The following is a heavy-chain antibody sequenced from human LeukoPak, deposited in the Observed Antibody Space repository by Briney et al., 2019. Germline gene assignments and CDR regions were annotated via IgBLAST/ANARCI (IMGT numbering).Heavy chain of an antibody. CDR2: ISYSGST. CDR1: GGSISSYV. Sequence: SETLSLTYTVSGGSISSYVWSWIRQPPGKGLECIGYISYSGSTNYNPSLKSRVTISIDTSETQFSLKLRYVTAGDTAVYYCASRSGYNYGDGNSYFFDYWGLGTLVTVSS. J-gene: IGHJ4*02. V-gene: IGHV4-59*01. CDR3: ASRSGYNYGDGNSYFFDY. D-gene: IGHD5-18*01.